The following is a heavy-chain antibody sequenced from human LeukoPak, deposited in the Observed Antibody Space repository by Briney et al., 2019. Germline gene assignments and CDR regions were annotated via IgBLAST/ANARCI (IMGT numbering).Heavy chain of an antibody. CDR3: ARALSGYGCFDY. CDR2: IYYSGST. CDR1: GGSINSFY. J-gene: IGHJ4*02. Sequence: SETLSLTCTVAGGSINSFYWSWIRQPPGKGLEWIGYIYYSGSTNYNTSLKSRVTISVDTSKNQLSLKLSSVTAADTAVYYCARALSGYGCFDYWGQGTLVTVSS. D-gene: IGHD5-12*01. V-gene: IGHV4-59*01.